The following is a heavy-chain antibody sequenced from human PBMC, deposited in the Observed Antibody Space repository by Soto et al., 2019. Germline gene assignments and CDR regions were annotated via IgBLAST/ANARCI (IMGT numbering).Heavy chain of an antibody. Sequence: QAHLVESGGRVVQPGRSLRLSCAASGFNFSKFGMYWVRQAPGKGLEWVAVIWYDGSQKYYADSVKGRFTISRDNSNNTLYLQMSNLRAEDTAVYYCAKEVWGLYTFGRPLDNWGHGTLVTVSS. CDR3: AKEVWGLYTFGRPLDN. CDR2: IWYDGSQK. J-gene: IGHJ4*01. D-gene: IGHD3-16*01. V-gene: IGHV3-33*07. CDR1: GFNFSKFG.